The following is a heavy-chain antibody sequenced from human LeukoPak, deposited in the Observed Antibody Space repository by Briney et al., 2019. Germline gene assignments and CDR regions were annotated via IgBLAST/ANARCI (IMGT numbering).Heavy chain of an antibody. J-gene: IGHJ4*02. CDR1: GFIFNTYS. V-gene: IGHV3-7*05. Sequence: GGSLRLSCAASGFIFNTYSMNWVRQAPGKGLEWVANIKQDGSEKYYVDSVKGRFTISRDNAKSSLYLQMNSLRAEDTAVYYCARGGTYYYHYFDYWGQGTLVTVSS. D-gene: IGHD1-26*01. CDR2: IKQDGSEK. CDR3: ARGGTYYYHYFDY.